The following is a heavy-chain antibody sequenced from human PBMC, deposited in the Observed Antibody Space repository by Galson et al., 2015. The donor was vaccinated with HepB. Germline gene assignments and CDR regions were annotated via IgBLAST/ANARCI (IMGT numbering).Heavy chain of an antibody. Sequence: CAISGDSVFSNNVAWSWIRQSPSRGLEWLGRTYYNSKWYSDYAISVKSRITVNPDTSKNQFSLQLNSVTPEDTALYYCTRGRDSAFDIWGQGTMVTVSS. CDR1: GDSVFSNNVA. D-gene: IGHD2-15*01. V-gene: IGHV6-1*01. CDR2: TYYNSKWYS. J-gene: IGHJ3*02. CDR3: TRGRDSAFDI.